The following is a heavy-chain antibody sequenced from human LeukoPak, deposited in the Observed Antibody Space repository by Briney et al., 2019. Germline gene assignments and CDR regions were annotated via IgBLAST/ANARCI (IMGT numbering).Heavy chain of an antibody. D-gene: IGHD3-10*01. J-gene: IGHJ4*02. Sequence: PGGSLRLSCAASGFTFSSYSMNWVRQAPGKGLEWVSSISSSSSYIYYADSVKGRFTISRDNAKNSLYLQMNSLRAEDTAVYYCARAHYGSGSYLADYWGQGTLVTVSS. CDR1: GFTFSSYS. CDR2: ISSSSSYI. CDR3: ARAHYGSGSYLADY. V-gene: IGHV3-21*01.